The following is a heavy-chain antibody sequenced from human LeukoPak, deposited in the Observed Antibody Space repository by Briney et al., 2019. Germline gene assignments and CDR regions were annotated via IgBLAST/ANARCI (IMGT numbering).Heavy chain of an antibody. CDR2: ICSSGST. CDR1: GGSISRYY. V-gene: IGHV4-4*07. J-gene: IGHJ6*03. CDR3: ARVTPDYLNYYFDMDV. D-gene: IGHD4-11*01. Sequence: PSETLSLTCTVSGGSISRYYWSWIRQPAGKALEWLGRICSSGSTNYSPSLKSRVTISVNTSKNQFSLKRSSVTAADTAVYYCARVTPDYLNYYFDMDV.